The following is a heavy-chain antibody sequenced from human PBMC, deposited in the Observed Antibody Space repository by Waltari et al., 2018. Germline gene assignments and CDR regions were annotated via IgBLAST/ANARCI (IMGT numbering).Heavy chain of an antibody. CDR3: ARGNAGTTGGLEFDP. CDR1: GYTFTGYY. J-gene: IGHJ5*02. CDR2: INPNSGGT. V-gene: IGHV1-2*02. D-gene: IGHD1-7*01. Sequence: QVQLVQSGAEVKKPGASVKVSCKASGYTFTGYYMQWVRQAPGQGLEWMGWINPNSGGTNYAQKFQGRLTMTRDTSISTAYMELSRLRSDDTAVYYCARGNAGTTGGLEFDPWGQGTLVTVSS.